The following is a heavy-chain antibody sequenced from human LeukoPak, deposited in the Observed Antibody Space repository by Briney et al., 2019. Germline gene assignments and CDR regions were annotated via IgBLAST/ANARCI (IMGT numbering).Heavy chain of an antibody. CDR1: GYTFTSYA. CDR2: INAGNGNT. CDR3: ARVSLKKELVRVS. Sequence: ASVKVSCKASGYTFTSYAMHWVRQAPGQRLEWMGWINAGNGNTKYSQKFQGRVTITRDTSASTAYMELSSLRSEDMAVYYCARVSLKKELVRVSWGQGTLVTVSS. J-gene: IGHJ5*02. V-gene: IGHV1-3*03. D-gene: IGHD6-13*01.